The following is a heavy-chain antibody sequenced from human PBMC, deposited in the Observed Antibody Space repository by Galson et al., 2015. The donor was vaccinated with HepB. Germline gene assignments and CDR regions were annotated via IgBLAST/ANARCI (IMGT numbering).Heavy chain of an antibody. CDR2: IKQDGSEK. CDR3: ARLYEYYYMDV. V-gene: IGHV3-7*03. Sequence: SLRLSCAASGFTFSSYWMSWVRQAPGKGLEWVANIKQDGSEKYYVDSVKGRFTISRGNAKNSLYLQMNSLRAEDTAVYYCARLYEYYYMDVWGKGTTATVSS. J-gene: IGHJ6*03. CDR1: GFTFSSYW.